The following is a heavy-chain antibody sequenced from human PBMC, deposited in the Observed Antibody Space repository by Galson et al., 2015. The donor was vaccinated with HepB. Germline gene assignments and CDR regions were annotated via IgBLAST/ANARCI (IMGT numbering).Heavy chain of an antibody. D-gene: IGHD2-15*01. V-gene: IGHV1-18*01. J-gene: IGHJ5*02. CDR3: ARGALVLGVGATQXNWXDX. CDR1: GYTFSSYS. Sequence: SVKVSCKASGYTFSSYSITXXXQAPXXGLDWKEWINPDKRDTKYTQKFQGRVTMTADTSTSTAYXXLRSXXSEDTAVYFCARGALVLGVGATQXNWXDXWGXXTL. CDR2: INPDKRDT.